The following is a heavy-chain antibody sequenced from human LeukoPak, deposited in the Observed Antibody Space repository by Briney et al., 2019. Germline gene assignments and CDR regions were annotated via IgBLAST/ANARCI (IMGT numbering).Heavy chain of an antibody. D-gene: IGHD2-15*01. CDR1: GFTFSSYW. J-gene: IGHJ6*03. CDR3: ARVPGGNSYYYYMDV. Sequence: GGSLRLSCAASGFTFSSYWMHWVRQAPGKGLVWVSRINSDGSSTSYADSVKGRFTISRDNAKNTLYLQMNSLRAEDTAVYYCARVPGGNSYYYYMDVWGKGTTVTVSS. CDR2: INSDGSST. V-gene: IGHV3-74*01.